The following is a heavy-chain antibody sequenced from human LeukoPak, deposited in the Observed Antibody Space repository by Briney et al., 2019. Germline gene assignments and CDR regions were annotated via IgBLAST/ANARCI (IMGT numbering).Heavy chain of an antibody. CDR1: GYTFTSYA. J-gene: IGHJ4*02. D-gene: IGHD3-10*01. Sequence: ASVKVSCKASGYTFTSYAMHWVRQAPGQRLEWMGWINAGNGNTKYSQEFQGRVTITRDTSASTAYVELSSLRSEDTAVYYCARRKYYGSGSYYNGEFDYWGQGTLVTVSS. CDR2: INAGNGNT. CDR3: ARRKYYGSGSYYNGEFDY. V-gene: IGHV1-3*01.